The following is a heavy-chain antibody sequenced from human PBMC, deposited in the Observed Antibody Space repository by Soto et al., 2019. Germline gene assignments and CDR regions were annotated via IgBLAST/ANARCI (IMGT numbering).Heavy chain of an antibody. D-gene: IGHD3-3*01. CDR3: TKLEMSASVY. Sequence: LRLSCAASGFTFSTYAMTWFRQAPGKGLEWVSAISADGGATFHADSVKGRFTISRDNSRNTLYLQMNSLRVEDTAVYFCTKLEMSASVYWGQGTQVTVSS. CDR1: GFTFSTYA. V-gene: IGHV3-23*01. J-gene: IGHJ4*02. CDR2: ISADGGAT.